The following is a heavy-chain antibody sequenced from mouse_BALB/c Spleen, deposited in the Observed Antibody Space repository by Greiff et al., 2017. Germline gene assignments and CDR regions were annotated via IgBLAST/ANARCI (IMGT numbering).Heavy chain of an antibody. CDR3: ARGRDEAFAY. CDR2: ISSGGST. CDR1: GFTFSSYA. J-gene: IGHJ3*01. V-gene: IGHV5-6-5*01. Sequence: EVQLVESGGGLVKPGGSLKLSCAASGFTFSSYAMSWVRQTPEKRLEWVASISSGGSTYYPDSVKGRFTISRDNARNILYLQMSSLRSEDTAMYYCARGRDEAFAYWGQGTLVTVSA.